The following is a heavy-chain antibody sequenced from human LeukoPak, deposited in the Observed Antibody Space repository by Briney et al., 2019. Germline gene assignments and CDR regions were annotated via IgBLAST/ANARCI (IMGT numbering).Heavy chain of an antibody. CDR3: ARVGSTVTNYYYYYYMDV. CDR2: IYYSGST. Sequence: SETLSLSCTVSGGSISSSSYYWGWMRQPPGKGMEWIGSIYYSGSTYYNPSLKSRVTISVDTSKNQFSLKLSSVTAADTAVYYCARVGSTVTNYYYYYYMDVWGKGTTVTVSS. CDR1: GGSISSSSYY. V-gene: IGHV4-39*07. J-gene: IGHJ6*03. D-gene: IGHD4-11*01.